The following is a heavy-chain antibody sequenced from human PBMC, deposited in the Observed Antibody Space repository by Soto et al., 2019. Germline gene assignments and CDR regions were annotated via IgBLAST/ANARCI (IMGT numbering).Heavy chain of an antibody. CDR3: ARGITLPTPLDY. J-gene: IGHJ4*02. Sequence: QVQVVQSGAEEKKPGASVKVSCKASGYTFTSYAIHRVRQATGQRLEWMGWINAGNGNTKYSQKFQGRVTITRDTSASTAYMELSSLRSEDTAVYYCARGITLPTPLDYWGQGTLVTVSS. CDR1: GYTFTSYA. D-gene: IGHD1-20*01. V-gene: IGHV1-3*05. CDR2: INAGNGNT.